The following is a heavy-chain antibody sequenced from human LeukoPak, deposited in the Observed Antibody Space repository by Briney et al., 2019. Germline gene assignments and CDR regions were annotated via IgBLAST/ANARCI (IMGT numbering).Heavy chain of an antibody. CDR1: GGSISSSSYY. D-gene: IGHD3-22*01. CDR2: IYYSGST. CDR3: ARRGYDSSGSYRNY. Sequence: SETLSLTCTVSGGSISSSSYYWGWLRQPPGTGLEWIGSIYYSGSTYYNPSLKSRVTISVDTSKNQFSLKLSSVTAADTAVYYCARRGYDSSGSYRNYWGQGTLVTVSS. J-gene: IGHJ4*02. V-gene: IGHV4-39*01.